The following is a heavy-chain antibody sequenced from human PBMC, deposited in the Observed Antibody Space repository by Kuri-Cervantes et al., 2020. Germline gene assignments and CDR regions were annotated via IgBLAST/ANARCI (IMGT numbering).Heavy chain of an antibody. V-gene: IGHV3-7*01. CDR1: GFIFSNYW. Sequence: GESLKISCAASGFIFSNYWMSWVRQAPGKGLEWVAHIKEDGSQKFYVDSVKGRFTISRDNAKNSLDLQMNSLRAEDTAVYYCARVYSRSRDYWGQGTLVTVSS. CDR2: IKEDGSQK. J-gene: IGHJ4*02. CDR3: ARVYSRSRDY. D-gene: IGHD2-15*01.